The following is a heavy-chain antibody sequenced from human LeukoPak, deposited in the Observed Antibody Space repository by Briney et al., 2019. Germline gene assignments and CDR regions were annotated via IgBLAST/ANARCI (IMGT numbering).Heavy chain of an antibody. D-gene: IGHD3-3*01. J-gene: IGHJ4*02. V-gene: IGHV1-2*02. CDR1: GYTFTGYY. CDR2: INPNSGGT. CDR3: ARDGYDFRSGYYHY. Sequence: ASVKVSCKASGYTFTGYYMHWVRQAPGQGLEWMGWINPNSGGTNYAQKFQGRVTMTRDTSISTAYMELSRLRSDDTAVYYCARDGYDFRSGYYHYWGQGTLVTVSS.